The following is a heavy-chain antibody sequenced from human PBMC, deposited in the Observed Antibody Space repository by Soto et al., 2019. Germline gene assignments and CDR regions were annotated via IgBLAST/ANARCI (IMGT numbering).Heavy chain of an antibody. CDR2: IYYSGST. CDR1: GGSISSYY. J-gene: IGHJ4*02. Sequence: SETLSLTCTVSGGSISSYYWSWIRQPPGKGLEWIGYIYYSGSTNYNPSLKSRVTISVDTSKNQFSLKLSSVTAADTAVYYCARRWSSAADYWGQGTLVTVSS. D-gene: IGHD3-3*01. CDR3: ARRWSSAADY. V-gene: IGHV4-59*08.